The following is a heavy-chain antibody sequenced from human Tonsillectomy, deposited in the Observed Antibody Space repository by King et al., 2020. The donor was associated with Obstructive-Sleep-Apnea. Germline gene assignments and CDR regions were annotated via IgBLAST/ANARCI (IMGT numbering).Heavy chain of an antibody. Sequence: QLQESGPGLVKPSGTLSLTCAVSGGSISSTNWWSWVRQPPGKGLEWIGEIYHSGSTNYNPSLKSRVTISVDESKNQFSLKLTSVTAADTAVYYCARTGNVDYDRSGVPHNWFDPWGQGTLDTVSS. CDR1: GGSISSTNW. J-gene: IGHJ5*02. D-gene: IGHD3-22*01. CDR2: IYHSGST. CDR3: ARTGNVDYDRSGVPHNWFDP. V-gene: IGHV4-4*02.